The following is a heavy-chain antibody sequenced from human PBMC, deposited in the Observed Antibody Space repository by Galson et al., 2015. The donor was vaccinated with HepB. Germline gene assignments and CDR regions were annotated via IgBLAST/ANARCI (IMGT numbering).Heavy chain of an antibody. CDR3: AKGGDYGDYTKTY. CDR2: ISYDGSNK. D-gene: IGHD4-17*01. J-gene: IGHJ4*02. CDR1: GFTFSSYG. V-gene: IGHV3-30*18. Sequence: SLRLSCAASGFTFSSYGMHWVRQAPGKGLEWVAVISYDGSNKYYADSVKGRFTISRDNSKNTLYLQMNSLRAEDTAVYYCAKGGDYGDYTKTYWGQGTLVTVSS.